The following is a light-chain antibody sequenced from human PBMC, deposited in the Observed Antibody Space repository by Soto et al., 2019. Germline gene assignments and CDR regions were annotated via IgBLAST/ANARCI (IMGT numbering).Light chain of an antibody. CDR3: QQFGSSPPWT. Sequence: IVLTQSPGTLALSPGERATLSCRASQGVSSTYLAWYQQKPGQAPRLLIYAASTRATGVPDRFSGSGFGTDFTLTISRLEPEDFALYYCQQFGSSPPWTFGQGTKVDIK. CDR2: AAS. V-gene: IGKV3-20*01. CDR1: QGVSSTY. J-gene: IGKJ1*01.